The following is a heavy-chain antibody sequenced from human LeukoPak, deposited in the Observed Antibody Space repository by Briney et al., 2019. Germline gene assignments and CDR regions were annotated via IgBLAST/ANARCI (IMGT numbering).Heavy chain of an antibody. CDR3: AKPQHGGVEDDAFDS. CDR2: LVSSGGPT. J-gene: IGHJ3*02. D-gene: IGHD1-1*01. CDR1: GFTFDSYA. V-gene: IGHV3-23*01. Sequence: GGSLRLSCAASGFTFDSYAMSWVRQAPGKGLEWVSTLVSSGGPTYYADSVKGRFTISGDNSKNTVYLQMNSLRAEDTAVYFCAKPQHGGVEDDAFDSWGQGTMVTVSS.